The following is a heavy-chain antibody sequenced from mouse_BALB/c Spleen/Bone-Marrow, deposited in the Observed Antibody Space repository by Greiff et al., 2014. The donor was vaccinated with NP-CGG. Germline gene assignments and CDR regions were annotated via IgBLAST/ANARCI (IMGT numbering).Heavy chain of an antibody. CDR1: GYTFISFD. Sequence: QVTLKESGAELVKPGASVKLSCKASGYTFISFDINWVRQRPEQGLEWIGWIFPGDGTTKYNEKFKGKATLTTDKSSNTAYMQLNRLTSEDSAVYFCAREVYFGRGYFDYWGQGTTLTVSS. D-gene: IGHD3-1*01. J-gene: IGHJ2*01. CDR2: IFPGDGTT. CDR3: AREVYFGRGYFDY. V-gene: IGHV1-85*01.